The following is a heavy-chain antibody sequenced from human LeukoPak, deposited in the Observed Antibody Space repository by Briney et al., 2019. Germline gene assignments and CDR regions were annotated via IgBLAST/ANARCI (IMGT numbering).Heavy chain of an antibody. J-gene: IGHJ3*02. V-gene: IGHV1-69*04. CDR2: IIPILGIA. CDR3: ARDYSNFSAFDI. Sequence: SVKVSCKASGGTFSSYAISWVRQAPGQGLEWMGRIIPILGIANYAQKFQGRVTITADKSTSTAYMELSSLRSEDTAVYYCARDYSNFSAFDIWGQGTMVTVSS. CDR1: GGTFSSYA. D-gene: IGHD4-11*01.